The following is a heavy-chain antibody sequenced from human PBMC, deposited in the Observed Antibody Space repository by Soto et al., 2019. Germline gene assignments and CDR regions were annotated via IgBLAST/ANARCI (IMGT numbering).Heavy chain of an antibody. J-gene: IGHJ6*02. V-gene: IGHV1-58*01. D-gene: IGHD3-3*01. CDR2: IVVGSGNT. CDR3: AEDAMYYDFWSVYSPYGMDV. Sequence: SVKVSCKASGFTFTSSAVQWVRQARGQRLEWIGWIVVGSGNTNYAQKFQERVTITRDMSTSTAYMELSSLRSEDTAVYYCAEDAMYYDFWSVYSPYGMDVWGQGTTVTVPS. CDR1: GFTFTSSA.